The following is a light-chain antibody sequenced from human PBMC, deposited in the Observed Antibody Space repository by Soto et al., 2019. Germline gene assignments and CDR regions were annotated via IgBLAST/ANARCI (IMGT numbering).Light chain of an antibody. J-gene: IGKJ2*01. CDR3: QQYNEWPPGYT. CDR2: GAS. V-gene: IGKV3-15*01. Sequence: EIVMTQSPATLSVSPGERATLSCRASQSDSSNLGWYQHKTGQAPRLLIYGASTRATGIPARFSGSGSGTEFTLTISGLQSEDFAVYYCQQYNEWPPGYTFGQGTKIEIK. CDR1: QSDSSN.